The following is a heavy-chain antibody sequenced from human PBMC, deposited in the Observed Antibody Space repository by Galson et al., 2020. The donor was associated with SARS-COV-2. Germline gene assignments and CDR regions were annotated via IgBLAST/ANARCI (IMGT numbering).Heavy chain of an antibody. D-gene: IGHD4-17*01. V-gene: IGHV3-30*02. CDR3: VKDRGSSTTVTSFDS. CDR1: GFTFSQYG. Sequence: GGSLRLSCAASGFTFSQYGMHWVRQAPGKGLEWVAFIRFDSITRYYGDPVKGRFTISRDDNRNTVSLHMSSLRTEDTAVYCCVKDRGSSTTVTSFDSWGQGTLLTVAS. CDR2: IRFDSITR. J-gene: IGHJ4*02.